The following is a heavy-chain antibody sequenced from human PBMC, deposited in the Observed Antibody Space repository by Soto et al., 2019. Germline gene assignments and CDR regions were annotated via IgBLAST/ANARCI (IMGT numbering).Heavy chain of an antibody. J-gene: IGHJ3*02. D-gene: IGHD5-12*01. Sequence: SVKVSCKASGGTFSSYAISWVRQAPGQGLEWMGGIIPIFGTANYAQKFQGRVTITADESTSTAYMQLSSLRSEDTAVYYCARDRSLDGYTYDAFDIWGQGTMVTVSS. CDR1: GGTFSSYA. V-gene: IGHV1-69*13. CDR3: ARDRSLDGYTYDAFDI. CDR2: IIPIFGTA.